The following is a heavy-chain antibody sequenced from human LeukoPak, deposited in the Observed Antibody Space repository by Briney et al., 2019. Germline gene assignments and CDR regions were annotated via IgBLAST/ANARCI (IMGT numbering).Heavy chain of an antibody. J-gene: IGHJ4*02. V-gene: IGHV3-23*01. Sequence: GGSLRLSCAASGFTFSSYAMSWVRQAPGKGLEWVSAISGSGGSTDYADSVKGRFTISRDNSKNTLYLQMNSLRAEDTAVYYCAKGLALLWFGKLLSYWGQGTLVTVSS. CDR1: GFTFSSYA. CDR2: ISGSGGST. CDR3: AKGLALLWFGKLLSY. D-gene: IGHD3-10*01.